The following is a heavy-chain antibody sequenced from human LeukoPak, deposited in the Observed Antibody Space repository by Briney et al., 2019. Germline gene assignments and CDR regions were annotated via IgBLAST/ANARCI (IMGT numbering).Heavy chain of an antibody. V-gene: IGHV4-59*12. Sequence: SETLSLTCTVSGGSMNNYYWNWIRQPPGKGLEWIGYIYYSGTTYYNPSLKSRVTISVDTSKNQVSLKLSSVTAADTAVYYCARVPGAMYYYHYMDVWGKGTTVTVSS. CDR2: IYYSGTT. CDR3: ARVPGAMYYYHYMDV. D-gene: IGHD2-2*01. CDR1: GGSMNNYY. J-gene: IGHJ6*03.